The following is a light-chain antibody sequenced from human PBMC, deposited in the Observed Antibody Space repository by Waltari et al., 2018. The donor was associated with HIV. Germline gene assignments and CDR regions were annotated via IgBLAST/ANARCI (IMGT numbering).Light chain of an antibody. CDR2: EVT. J-gene: IGLJ2*01. CDR1: SSDVGGSNS. CDR3: SSYAGSNNVL. V-gene: IGLV2-8*01. Sequence: QSALTQPPSASGSPGQSVAISCTGTSSDVGGSNSVSWYQQHPGKAPKLMIYEVTKRPSGVPDRFSGPKSGNTASLTVSGLQAEDEADYYCSSYAGSNNVLFGGGTKLTVL.